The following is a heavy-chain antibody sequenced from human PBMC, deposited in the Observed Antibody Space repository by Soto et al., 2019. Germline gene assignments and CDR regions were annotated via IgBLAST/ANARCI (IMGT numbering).Heavy chain of an antibody. V-gene: IGHV4-34*11. J-gene: IGHJ6*02. D-gene: IGHD3-10*01. CDR2: IYNRGRV. CDR3: PRAREHGRREVCKYDLNV. CDR1: PHSISDNY. Sequence: SQRRCLTCYVSPHSISDNYWSWIRQSPGKGLEWHGYIYNRGRVNTNPSLQRRATISMDTSKNQLSLNCRSVTEADTAVYYCPRAREHGRREVCKYDLNVWGPGPTV.